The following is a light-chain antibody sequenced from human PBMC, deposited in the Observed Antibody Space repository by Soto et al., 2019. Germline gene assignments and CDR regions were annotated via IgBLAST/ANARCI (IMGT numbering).Light chain of an antibody. CDR1: QGISSW. V-gene: IGKV1-12*01. CDR2: AAS. Sequence: DIQMTQSPSSVSASVGDRVTITCRASQGISSWSAWYQQKPGKAPKLLIYAASSLQSGVPSRFSACGSGTAMIRTIRRRPPKDFATDCCQHATSFPFTFGSGTKVDIK. CDR3: QHATSFPFT. J-gene: IGKJ3*01.